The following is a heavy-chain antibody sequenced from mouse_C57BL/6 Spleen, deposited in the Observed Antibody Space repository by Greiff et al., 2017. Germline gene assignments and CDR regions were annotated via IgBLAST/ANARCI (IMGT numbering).Heavy chain of an antibody. CDR2: IYPGDGDT. J-gene: IGHJ2*01. Sequence: VQLQQSGAELVKPGASVKISCKASGYAFSSYWMNWVKQRPGKGLEWIGQIYPGDGDTNYNGKFKGKATLTADKSSSTAYMQLSSLTSEDSAVYFCAIEGNTLGFDYWGQGTTLTVSS. CDR3: AIEGNTLGFDY. CDR1: GYAFSSYW. V-gene: IGHV1-80*01. D-gene: IGHD2-1*01.